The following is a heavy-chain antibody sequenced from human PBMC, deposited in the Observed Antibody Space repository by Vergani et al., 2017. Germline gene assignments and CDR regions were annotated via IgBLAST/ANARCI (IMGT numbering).Heavy chain of an antibody. CDR2: ISSSSSYI. D-gene: IGHD3-22*01. J-gene: IGHJ3*02. CDR1: GFTFSSYS. CDR3: ARWLLKEAYYYDSYDAFDI. V-gene: IGHV3-21*01. Sequence: EVQLVESGGGLVKPGGSLRLSCAASGFTFSSYSMNWVRQAPGKGLEWVSSISSSSSYIYYADSVKGRFTISRDNAKNSLYLQMNSLRAEDTAVYYCARWLLKEAYYYDSYDAFDIWGQGTMVTVSS.